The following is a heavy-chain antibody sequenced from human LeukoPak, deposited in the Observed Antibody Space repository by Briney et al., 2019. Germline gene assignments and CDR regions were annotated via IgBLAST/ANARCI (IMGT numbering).Heavy chain of an antibody. D-gene: IGHD1-26*01. V-gene: IGHV3-21*01. J-gene: IGHJ3*02. CDR1: GFTFSSYS. CDR3: ARDRIYSGIYHDTFDI. CDR2: ISSGSTYI. Sequence: GGSLRLSCAASGFTFSSYSMSWVRQAPGKGLEWVSSISSGSTYIYYADSMKGRFTISRANAKNSLYLQMNTLRAEDTAVYYCARDRIYSGIYHDTFDIWGHGTMVTVSS.